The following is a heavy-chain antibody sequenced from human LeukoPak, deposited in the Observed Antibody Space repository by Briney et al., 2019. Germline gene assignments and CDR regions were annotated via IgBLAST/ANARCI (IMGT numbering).Heavy chain of an antibody. V-gene: IGHV4-59*01. CDR3: ARGVKRTHYGDYVVGWFDP. CDR1: GGSISGYY. J-gene: IGHJ5*02. D-gene: IGHD4-17*01. CDR2: IYYSGST. Sequence: SETLSLTCTVSGGSISGYYWSWIRQHPGKGLEWIGYIYYSGSTNYNPSLKSRVTISVDTSKNQFSLKLSSVTAADTAVYYCARGVKRTHYGDYVVGWFDPWGQGTLVTVS.